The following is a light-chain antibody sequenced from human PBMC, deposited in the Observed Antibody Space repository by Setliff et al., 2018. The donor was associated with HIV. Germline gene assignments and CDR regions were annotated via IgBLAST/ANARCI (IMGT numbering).Light chain of an antibody. CDR3: CSYSGGSTLFV. V-gene: IGLV2-23*02. CDR1: SSDIGAYNL. CDR2: EVS. Sequence: QSALAQPASVSGSPGQSINISCTGTSSDIGAYNLVSWYQQHPGKAPKLIISEVSKGPSGISSRFSGSKSGNTASLTISGLQTEDEADYYCCSYSGGSTLFVFGPGTKVTVL. J-gene: IGLJ1*01.